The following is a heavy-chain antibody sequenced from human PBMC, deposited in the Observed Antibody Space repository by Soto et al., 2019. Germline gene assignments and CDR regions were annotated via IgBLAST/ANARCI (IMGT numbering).Heavy chain of an antibody. D-gene: IGHD3-9*01. CDR2: IYYSGST. Sequence: QVQLQESGPGLVKPSETLSLTCTVSGGSISSYYWSWIRQPPGKGLEWIRYIYYSGSTNYNPSLKSRVTISVDTSKNQFSLKLSSVTAADTAVYYCARNLLRYFDWPSRRDYYYYYMDVWGKGTTVTVSS. CDR3: ARNLLRYFDWPSRRDYYYYYMDV. J-gene: IGHJ6*03. V-gene: IGHV4-59*08. CDR1: GGSISSYY.